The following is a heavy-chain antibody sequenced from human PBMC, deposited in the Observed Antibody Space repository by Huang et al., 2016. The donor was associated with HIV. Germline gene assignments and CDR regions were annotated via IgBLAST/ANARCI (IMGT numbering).Heavy chain of an antibody. CDR2: IYQSGTA. CDR3: ARDLYSSGWHAFDT. Sequence: QLQLQESGSRLVRPSETLSLTCAVSGGSIISSGYSWSWIRQPPGKGLEWIGYIYQSGTASYTPSLKSRVTMSVDTAKDRFSLKLTSVTAADTAVYYCARDLYSSGWHAFDTWGQGTMVTVSS. D-gene: IGHD6-19*01. J-gene: IGHJ3*02. V-gene: IGHV4-30-2*01. CDR1: GGSIISSGYS.